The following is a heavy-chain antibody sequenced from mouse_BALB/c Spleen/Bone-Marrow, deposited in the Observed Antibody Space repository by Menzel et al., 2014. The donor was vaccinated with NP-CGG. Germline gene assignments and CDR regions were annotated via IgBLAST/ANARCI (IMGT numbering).Heavy chain of an antibody. CDR1: GYSFISYW. CDR2: IYPGNSDA. CDR3: TRWGVYDYDGGFAY. D-gene: IGHD2-4*01. Sequence: EVQLQQSGTVLARPGASVKMSCKASGYSFISYWMHWVKQRPGQGLEWIGAIYPGNSDASYNQEVKGKAKLTAVTSASTAYMELISLTNEDSAVYYCTRWGVYDYDGGFAYWGQGTLVTVSA. J-gene: IGHJ3*01. V-gene: IGHV1-5*01.